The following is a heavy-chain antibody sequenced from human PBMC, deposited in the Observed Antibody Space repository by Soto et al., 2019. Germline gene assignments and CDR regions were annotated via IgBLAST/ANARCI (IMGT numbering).Heavy chain of an antibody. CDR3: ARGPYYDSSGYYYFDY. Sequence: QLQLQESGSGLVKPSQTLSLTCAVSGGSISSGGYSWSWIRQPPGKGLEWIGYIYHSGSTYYNPSLKSRVTISVDRSKNQFSLKLSSVTAADTAVYYCARGPYYDSSGYYYFDYWGQGTLVTVSS. J-gene: IGHJ4*02. CDR2: IYHSGST. V-gene: IGHV4-30-2*01. CDR1: GGSISSGGYS. D-gene: IGHD3-22*01.